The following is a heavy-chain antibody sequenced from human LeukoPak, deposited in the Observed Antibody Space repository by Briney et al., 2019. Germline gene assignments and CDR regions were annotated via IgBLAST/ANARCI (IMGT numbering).Heavy chain of an antibody. CDR1: GFTFSDYY. CDR2: INSRGSTI. D-gene: IGHD5-12*01. V-gene: IGHV3-11*01. CDR3: ARGPVDSLNWFDP. Sequence: GGSLRLSCAASGFTFSDYYMTWIRQAPGKGLEWVSYINSRGSTIYYADSVKGRFSISRDNAKNSLYLQMNSLRAEDTAVYYCARGPVDSLNWFDPWGQGTLVTVSS. J-gene: IGHJ5*02.